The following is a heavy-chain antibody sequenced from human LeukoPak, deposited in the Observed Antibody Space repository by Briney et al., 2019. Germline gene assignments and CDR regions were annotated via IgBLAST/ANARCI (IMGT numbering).Heavy chain of an antibody. CDR2: ISAYNGNT. J-gene: IGHJ6*04. D-gene: IGHD3-9*01. CDR1: GYTFTSYG. CDR3: ARSRGDILSLDYYYSGMDV. V-gene: IGHV1-18*04. Sequence: ASVKVSCKASGYTFTSYGISWVRQAPGQGLEWMGWISAYNGNTNYAQKLQGRVTMTTDTSTSTAYMELRSLRSDDTAVYYCARSRGDILSLDYYYSGMDVWGKGTTVTVSS.